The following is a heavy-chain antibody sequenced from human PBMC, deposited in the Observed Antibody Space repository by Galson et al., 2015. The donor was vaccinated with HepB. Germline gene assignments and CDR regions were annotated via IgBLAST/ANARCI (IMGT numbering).Heavy chain of an antibody. CDR1: GFTFSTYS. J-gene: IGHJ4*02. CDR3: ARDTEYSGYFDY. V-gene: IGHV3-21*01. D-gene: IGHD5-12*01. Sequence: SLRLSCAASGFTFSTYSMNWVRQAPGKGLEWVSSISSSSSYIYYADSVKGQFTISRDNAKNSLYLQMNSLRAEDTAVYYCARDTEYSGYFDYWGQGTLVTVSS. CDR2: ISSSSSYI.